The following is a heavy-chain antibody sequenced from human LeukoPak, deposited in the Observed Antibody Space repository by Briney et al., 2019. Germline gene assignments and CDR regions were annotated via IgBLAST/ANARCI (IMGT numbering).Heavy chain of an antibody. D-gene: IGHD2-2*01. J-gene: IGHJ3*02. CDR2: IYTSGST. Sequence: KPSETLSLTCTVSGGSISSYYWSWIRQPAGKGLEWIGRIYTSGSTNYNPSLKSRVTISVDTSKNQFSLKLSSVTAADTAVYYCARVIERGYCSSTSCFDAFDIWGQGTMVTVSS. V-gene: IGHV4-4*07. CDR1: GGSISSYY. CDR3: ARVIERGYCSSTSCFDAFDI.